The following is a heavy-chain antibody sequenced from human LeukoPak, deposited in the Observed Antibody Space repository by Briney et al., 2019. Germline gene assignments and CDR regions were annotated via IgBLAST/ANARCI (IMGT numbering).Heavy chain of an antibody. CDR1: GYTFTSYD. CDR3: AGGRVGATRFDY. J-gene: IGHJ4*02. V-gene: IGHV1-8*01. CDR2: MNPNSGNT. Sequence: ASVKVSCKASGYTFTSYDINWVRQATGQGLEWMGWMNPNSGNTGYAQKFQGRVTMTRNTSISTAYMELSSLRSEDTAVYYCAGGRVGATRFDYWGQGTLVTVSS. D-gene: IGHD1-26*01.